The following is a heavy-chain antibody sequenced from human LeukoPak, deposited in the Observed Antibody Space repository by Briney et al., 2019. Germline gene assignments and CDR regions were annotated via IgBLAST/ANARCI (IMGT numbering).Heavy chain of an antibody. CDR2: INWNGGST. Sequence: GGSLRLSCAASGFTFSNAWMSWVRQVPGKGLEWVSGINWNGGSTGYADSVKGRFTISRDNAKNSLYLQMNSLRAEDTALYYCARVYSSGWYEDAFDIWGQGTMVTVSS. V-gene: IGHV3-20*04. CDR3: ARVYSSGWYEDAFDI. J-gene: IGHJ3*02. D-gene: IGHD6-19*01. CDR1: GFTFSNAW.